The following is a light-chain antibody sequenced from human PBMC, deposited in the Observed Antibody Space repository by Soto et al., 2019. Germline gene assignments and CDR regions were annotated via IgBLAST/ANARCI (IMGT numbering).Light chain of an antibody. V-gene: IGKV3-15*01. Sequence: EIVMTQSPATLSVSAGERATLSCRASQSVNSDLAWYQQKAGQAPRLLIYGASTRATDIPDRFSGSGSGTEFTLTISSPQSEDFAVYYCQQYNNWPPYTFGQGTKLAIK. CDR3: QQYNNWPPYT. CDR2: GAS. J-gene: IGKJ2*01. CDR1: QSVNSD.